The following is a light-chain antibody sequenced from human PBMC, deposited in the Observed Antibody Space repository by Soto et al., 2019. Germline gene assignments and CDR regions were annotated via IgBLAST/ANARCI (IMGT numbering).Light chain of an antibody. V-gene: IGLV1-47*02. J-gene: IGLJ7*01. Sequence: QSVLTQPPSASGTPGQRVTISCSGSDSNSGSNYVYWYQQFPGTAPKLLIYSNIQRPSGVPARFSGSKSGTSASLTISVLQPEDEADYYCVTWDDSLSGVVFGGGTQLTVL. CDR1: DSNSGSNY. CDR3: VTWDDSLSGVV. CDR2: SNI.